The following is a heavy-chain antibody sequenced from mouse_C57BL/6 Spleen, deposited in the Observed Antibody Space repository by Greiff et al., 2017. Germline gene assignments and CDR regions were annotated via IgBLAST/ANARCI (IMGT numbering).Heavy chain of an antibody. V-gene: IGHV1-64*01. CDR1: GYTFTSYW. D-gene: IGHD2-3*01. CDR3: ARNCDGAAFAY. CDR2: IHPNSGST. J-gene: IGHJ3*01. Sequence: QVQLQQPGAELVKPGASVKLSCKASGYTFTSYWMHWVKQRPGQGLEWIGMIHPNSGSTNYNEKFKSKATLTVDKSSSTAYMQLSSLTSEDSAVYYWARNCDGAAFAYWGQGTLVTVSA.